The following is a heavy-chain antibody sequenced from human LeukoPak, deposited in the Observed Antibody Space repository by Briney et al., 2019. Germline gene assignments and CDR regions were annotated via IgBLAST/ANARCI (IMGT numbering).Heavy chain of an antibody. CDR2: INHRGST. D-gene: IGHD3-22*01. CDR1: GGSISSSNW. V-gene: IGHV4-4*02. CDR3: TRDPSAVARSAY. Sequence: SETLSLTCAVSGGSISSSNWWSWVRQPPGKGLEWIGEINHRGSTNYNPSLKSRVTISVDKSKNQFSLKLSSVTAADTAVYFCTRDPSAVARSAYWGQGTLVTVSS. J-gene: IGHJ4*02.